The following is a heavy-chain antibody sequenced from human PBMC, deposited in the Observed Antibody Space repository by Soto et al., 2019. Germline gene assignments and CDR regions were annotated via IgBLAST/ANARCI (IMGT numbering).Heavy chain of an antibody. D-gene: IGHD1-7*01. V-gene: IGHV4-31*02. CDR2: IYYSGST. Sequence: PSETLSLTCTVSGGSTSSGGYYWSWIRQHPGKGLEWIGYIYYSGSTYYNPSLKSRVTISVDTSKNQFSLKLSSVTAADTAVYYCARIPKLELRDYYYGMDVWGQGTTVTVSS. CDR1: GGSTSSGGYY. CDR3: ARIPKLELRDYYYGMDV. J-gene: IGHJ6*02.